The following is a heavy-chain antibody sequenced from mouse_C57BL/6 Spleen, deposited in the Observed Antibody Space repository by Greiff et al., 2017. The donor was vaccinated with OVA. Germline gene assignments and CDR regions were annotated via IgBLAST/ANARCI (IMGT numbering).Heavy chain of an antibody. D-gene: IGHD4-1*01. V-gene: IGHV1-22*01. Sequence: VQLQQSGPELVKPGASVKMSCKASGYTFTDYNMHWVKQSHGKSLEWIGYINPNNGGTSYNQKFKGKATLTVNKSSSTAYMELRSLTSEDSAVYCCASGGGTGAMDYWGQGTSVTVAS. J-gene: IGHJ4*01. CDR1: GYTFTDYN. CDR3: ASGGGTGAMDY. CDR2: INPNNGGT.